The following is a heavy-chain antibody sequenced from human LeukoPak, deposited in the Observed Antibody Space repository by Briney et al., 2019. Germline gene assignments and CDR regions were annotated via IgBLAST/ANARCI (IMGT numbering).Heavy chain of an antibody. J-gene: IGHJ4*02. Sequence: SETLSLTCTVSGGSISSYYWSWIRQPPGKGLEWIGYIYYSGSTNYNPSLKSRVTISVDMSKNQFSLKLSSVTAADTAVYYCARESEMATIKGPHYYFDYWGQGTLVTVSS. D-gene: IGHD5-24*01. V-gene: IGHV4-59*01. CDR2: IYYSGST. CDR3: ARESEMATIKGPHYYFDY. CDR1: GGSISSYY.